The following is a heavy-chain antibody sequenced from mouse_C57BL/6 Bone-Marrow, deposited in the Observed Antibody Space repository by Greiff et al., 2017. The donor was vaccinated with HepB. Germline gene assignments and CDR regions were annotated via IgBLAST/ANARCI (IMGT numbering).Heavy chain of an antibody. V-gene: IGHV6-3*01. J-gene: IGHJ2*01. CDR3: TEGYYGSTFFDY. CDR2: IRLKSDNYAT. CDR1: GFTFSNYW. D-gene: IGHD1-1*01. Sequence: EVKVEESGGGLVQPGGSMKLSCVASGFTFSNYWMNWVRQSPEKGLEWVAQIRLKSDNYATHYAESVKGRFTISRDDSKSSVYLQMNNLRAEDTGIYYCTEGYYGSTFFDYWGQGTTLTVSS.